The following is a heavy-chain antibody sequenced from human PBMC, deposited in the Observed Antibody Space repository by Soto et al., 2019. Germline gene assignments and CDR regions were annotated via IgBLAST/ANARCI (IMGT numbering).Heavy chain of an antibody. Sequence: QLQLQESGSGLVKPSQTLSLTCTVSGVSISDGGYTWSWIRQPPGKGLEWIGYIYHTKNTYYSPSLKSRATMSVDRSRNQVSLRLSSVTAADAAMYYCASTPGYCSGGSCYYGMDVWGQGTTVTVSS. CDR2: IYHTKNT. CDR1: GVSISDGGYT. CDR3: ASTPGYCSGGSCYYGMDV. D-gene: IGHD2-15*01. V-gene: IGHV4-30-2*01. J-gene: IGHJ6*02.